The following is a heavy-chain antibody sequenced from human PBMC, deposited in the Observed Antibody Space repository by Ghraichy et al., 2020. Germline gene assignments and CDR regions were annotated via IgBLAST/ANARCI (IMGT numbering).Heavy chain of an antibody. CDR1: GFTFSSYA. CDR3: ANTSRTAAGSLNFDY. J-gene: IGHJ4*02. V-gene: IGHV3-23*01. Sequence: GGSLRLSCAASGFTFSSYALSWVRQAPGKGLEWVSAISGSGGSTYYADSVKGRFTISRDNSRNTLYLQMNSLRAEDTAVYYCANTSRTAAGSLNFDYWGQGTLVTVSS. D-gene: IGHD6-13*01. CDR2: ISGSGGST.